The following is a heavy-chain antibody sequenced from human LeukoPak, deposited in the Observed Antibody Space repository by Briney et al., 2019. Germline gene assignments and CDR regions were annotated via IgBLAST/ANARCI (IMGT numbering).Heavy chain of an antibody. V-gene: IGHV4-59*01. J-gene: IGHJ5*02. CDR2: IYYSGST. CDR1: GGSISSYY. Sequence: MASETLSLTCTVSGGSISSYYWSWIRQPPGKGLEWIGYIYYSGSTNYNPSLKSRVTISVDTSKNQFSLKLSSVTAADTAVYYCAREGYSGTNGGFDPWGQGTLVTVSS. CDR3: AREGYSGTNGGFDP. D-gene: IGHD1-26*01.